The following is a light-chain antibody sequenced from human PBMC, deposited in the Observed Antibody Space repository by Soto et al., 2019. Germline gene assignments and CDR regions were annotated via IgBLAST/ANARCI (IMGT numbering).Light chain of an antibody. Sequence: EIVMTQSPATLSVSPAEIATLSCRASQSINTNLAWYQQKPGQAPRLLIYGASTMATGIPARFSGSGSGTEFALTIRSLQSEDSAVYYCQQYNTWPAFGKGTKVEIK. V-gene: IGKV3-15*01. CDR1: QSINTN. CDR2: GAS. CDR3: QQYNTWPA. J-gene: IGKJ1*01.